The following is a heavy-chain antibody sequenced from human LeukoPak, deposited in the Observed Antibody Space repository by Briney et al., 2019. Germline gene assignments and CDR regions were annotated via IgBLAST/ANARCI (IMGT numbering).Heavy chain of an antibody. CDR2: ISSNGDST. Sequence: PGGSLRLSCAASGFTFSSYGMHWVRQAPGKGLEYVSAISSNGDSTYYANSAKGRFTISRDNSKNTLYLQMGSLRADDMAMYYCVRARAGLLGYFDYWGQGTLVTVSS. J-gene: IGHJ4*02. V-gene: IGHV3-64*01. D-gene: IGHD3-16*01. CDR1: GFTFSSYG. CDR3: VRARAGLLGYFDY.